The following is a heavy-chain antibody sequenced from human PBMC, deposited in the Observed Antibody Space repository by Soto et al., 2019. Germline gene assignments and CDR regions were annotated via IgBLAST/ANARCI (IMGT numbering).Heavy chain of an antibody. CDR3: GRQEGLRSPFDY. CDR1: GGSISSYY. CDR2: IYYSGST. Sequence: SETLSLTCTVSGGSISSYYWSWIRQPPGKGLEWIGYIYYSGSTNYNPSLKSRVTISVDTSKNQFSLKLSSVTAADTAVYYCGRQEGLRSPFDYGGQGPLVTVSS. D-gene: IGHD5-12*01. V-gene: IGHV4-59*08. J-gene: IGHJ4*02.